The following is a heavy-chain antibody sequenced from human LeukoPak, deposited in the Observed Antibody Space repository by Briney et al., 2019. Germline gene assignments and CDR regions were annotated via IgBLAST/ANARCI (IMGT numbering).Heavy chain of an antibody. D-gene: IGHD6-6*01. CDR3: AVKVYSSSSNYYYYYYGMDV. Sequence: ASVKVSCKASGGTFSSYDISWVRQAPGQGLEWMGGIIPIFGTANYAQKFQGRVTITADESTSTAYMELSSLRSEDTAVYYCAVKVYSSSSNYYYYYYGMDVWGQGTTVTVSS. V-gene: IGHV1-69*13. CDR1: GGTFSSYD. J-gene: IGHJ6*02. CDR2: IIPIFGTA.